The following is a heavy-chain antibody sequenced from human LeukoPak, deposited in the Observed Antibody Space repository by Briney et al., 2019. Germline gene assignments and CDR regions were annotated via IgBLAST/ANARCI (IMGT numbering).Heavy chain of an antibody. D-gene: IGHD3-22*01. J-gene: IGHJ4*02. V-gene: IGHV3-21*01. CDR1: GFTFSSYT. CDR2: ISSNSYI. Sequence: GGSLRLSCAASGFTFSSYTMNWVRQAPGKGLEWVSSISSNSYIYYADSVKGRFTISRDNAKNSLYLQMNSLRAEDTAVYYCARSSQGDSSGYWWDYWGQGTLITVSS. CDR3: ARSSQGDSSGYWWDY.